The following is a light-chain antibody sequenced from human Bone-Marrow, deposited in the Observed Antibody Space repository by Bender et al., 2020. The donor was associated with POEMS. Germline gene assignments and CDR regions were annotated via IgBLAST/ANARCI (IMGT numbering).Light chain of an antibody. CDR2: DVT. CDR3: SSWDDSLSGWV. CDR1: SSDVGGYNY. Sequence: QSALTQPDSVSGSPGQSITISCTGTSSDVGGYNYVSWYQQHPGKAPKLMIYDVTERPSGVPARFSGSKSGTSASLAISDIQSEDEGDYYCSSWDDSLSGWVFGGGTKLTVL. J-gene: IGLJ3*02. V-gene: IGLV2-14*03.